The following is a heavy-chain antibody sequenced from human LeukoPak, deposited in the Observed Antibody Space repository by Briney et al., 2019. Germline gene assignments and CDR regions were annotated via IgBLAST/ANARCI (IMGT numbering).Heavy chain of an antibody. CDR1: GYGFTNYW. CDR3: ARQGDGYTLDY. V-gene: IGHV5-51*01. J-gene: IGHJ4*02. D-gene: IGHD5-24*01. CDR2: IYPGDSDT. Sequence: GASLKISCKGSGYGFTNYWIGWVRQMPGKGLECMGIIYPGDSDTRYSPSFQGQVTISTDKSISTAYLQWSSLKASDNAMYYCARQGDGYTLDYWGQGTLVTVSS.